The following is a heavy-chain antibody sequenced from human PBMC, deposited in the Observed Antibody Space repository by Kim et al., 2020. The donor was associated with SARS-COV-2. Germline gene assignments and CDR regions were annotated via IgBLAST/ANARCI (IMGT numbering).Heavy chain of an antibody. J-gene: IGHJ4*02. D-gene: IGHD6-19*01. V-gene: IGHV4-31*02. Sequence: GTSHYSASLKSRVALSIDTSTNQFSLRLSSVTAADTAVYFCAQTAGAQLDSWGQGVLVTVSS. CDR3: AQTAGAQLDS. CDR2: GTS.